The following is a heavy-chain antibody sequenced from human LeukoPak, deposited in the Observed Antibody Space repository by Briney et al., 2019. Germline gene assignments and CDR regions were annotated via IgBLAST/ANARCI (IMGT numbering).Heavy chain of an antibody. CDR3: ATDRRYSSSWYASPNWFDP. J-gene: IGHJ5*02. CDR1: GYTLTELS. V-gene: IGHV1-24*01. D-gene: IGHD6-13*01. Sequence: ASAKVSCKVSGYTLTELSMHWVRQAPGKGLEWMGGFDPEDGETIYAQKFQGRVTMTEDTSTDTAYMELSSLRSEDTAVYYCATDRRYSSSWYASPNWFDPWGQGTLVTVSS. CDR2: FDPEDGET.